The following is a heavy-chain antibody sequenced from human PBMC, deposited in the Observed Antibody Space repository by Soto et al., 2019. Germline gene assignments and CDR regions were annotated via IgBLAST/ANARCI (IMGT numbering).Heavy chain of an antibody. Sequence: SETLSLTCSVSGASIRSYYWHWIRQPPGKGLEWIGYVYTSDYTRYSSSLKSRVTISVDTSKSQFYLRLNSVTAADTAVYYCESSVAAAGLNGFDPWGQGTLVTVSS. CDR2: VYTSDYT. D-gene: IGHD6-13*01. CDR3: ESSVAAAGLNGFDP. CDR1: GASIRSYY. J-gene: IGHJ5*02. V-gene: IGHV4-4*08.